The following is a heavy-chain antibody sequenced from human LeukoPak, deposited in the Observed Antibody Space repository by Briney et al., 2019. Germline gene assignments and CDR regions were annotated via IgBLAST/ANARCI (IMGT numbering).Heavy chain of an antibody. CDR2: INHSGST. Sequence: SETLSLTCAVYGGSFSGYYWSWLRQPPGKGLEWIGEINHSGSTNYNPSLKSRVTISVDTSKNQFSLKLSSVTAADTAVYYCARGQARYSSGYKYFQHWGQGTLVTVSS. V-gene: IGHV4-34*01. CDR1: GGSFSGYY. J-gene: IGHJ1*01. CDR3: ARGQARYSSGYKYFQH. D-gene: IGHD3-22*01.